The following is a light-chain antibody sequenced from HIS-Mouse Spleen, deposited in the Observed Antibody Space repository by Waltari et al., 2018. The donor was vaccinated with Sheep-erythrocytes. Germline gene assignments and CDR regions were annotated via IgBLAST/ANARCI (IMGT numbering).Light chain of an antibody. J-gene: IGLJ1*01. CDR3: CSYAGSYNYV. CDR2: DVS. Sequence: QSALTQPRSVSGSPGQSVTISCTGPSSDVGGYNYFSWYQQHPGKAPKLMIYDVSKRPSGVPDRFSGSKSGNTASLTISGLQAEDEADYYCCSYAGSYNYVFGTGTKVTVL. V-gene: IGLV2-11*01. CDR1: SSDVGGYNY.